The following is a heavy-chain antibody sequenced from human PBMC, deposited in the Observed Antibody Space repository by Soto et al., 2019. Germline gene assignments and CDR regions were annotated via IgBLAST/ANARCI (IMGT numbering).Heavy chain of an antibody. CDR3: ASPRGICMVRGGWFDP. CDR2: IYYSGST. CDR1: GGSISSYY. Sequence: SETLSLTCTVSGGSISSYYWSWIRQPPGKGLEWIGYIYYSGSTNYNPSLKSRVTISIDTSKNQFSLNLSSVTAADTAVYYCASPRGICMVRGGWFDPWGQGIPVTVSS. V-gene: IGHV4-59*08. D-gene: IGHD3-10*01. J-gene: IGHJ5*02.